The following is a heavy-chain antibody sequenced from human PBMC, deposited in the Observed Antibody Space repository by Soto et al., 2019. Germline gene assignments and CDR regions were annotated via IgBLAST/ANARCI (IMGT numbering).Heavy chain of an antibody. CDR1: GGFVSSDTHY. V-gene: IGHV4-61*01. Sequence: SETLSPTCTVSGGFVSSDTHYWSWIRQPPGKRLEWIGLIYSSGSTNYNPSLKSRLTMSVDTSKNQFSLKLRSVIVADTAVYHCARFVRACSGTTCYTRADVWGQGTTVTVSS. CDR2: IYSSGST. CDR3: ARFVRACSGTTCYTRADV. D-gene: IGHD2-2*02. J-gene: IGHJ6*02.